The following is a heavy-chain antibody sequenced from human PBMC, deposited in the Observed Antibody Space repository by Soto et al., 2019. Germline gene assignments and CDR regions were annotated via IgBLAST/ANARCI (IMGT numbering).Heavy chain of an antibody. Sequence: QVQLVQSGAEVKKPGASVKVSCKASGYTFTIYGISCVRPAPGQGLEWMGWIIAYNGNTNYAQKLQGRVTMTTDTSTSTAYMELRSLRSDDTAVYYCARVPGYDYVWGSYRPFAYWGQGTLVTVSS. CDR3: ARVPGYDYVWGSYRPFAY. CDR2: IIAYNGNT. V-gene: IGHV1-18*04. D-gene: IGHD3-16*02. J-gene: IGHJ4*02. CDR1: GYTFTIYG.